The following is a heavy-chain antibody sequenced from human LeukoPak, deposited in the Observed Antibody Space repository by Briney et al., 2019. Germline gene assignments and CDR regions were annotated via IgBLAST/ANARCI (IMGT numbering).Heavy chain of an antibody. Sequence: LKPSETLSLTCAVYGGSFSGYYWSWIRQPPGKGLEWIGEINHSGSTNYNPSLKSRVTISVDTSKNQFSLKLSSVTAADTAVYYCASVSGSGWYRPDYWGQGTLVTVSS. D-gene: IGHD6-19*01. V-gene: IGHV4-34*01. CDR2: INHSGST. CDR1: GGSFSGYY. J-gene: IGHJ4*02. CDR3: ASVSGSGWYRPDY.